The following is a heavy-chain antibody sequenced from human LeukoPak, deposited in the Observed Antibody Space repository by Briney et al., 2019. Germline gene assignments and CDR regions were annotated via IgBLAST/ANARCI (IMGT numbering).Heavy chain of an antibody. CDR1: GGTFSSYA. CDR2: IIPIFGTA. CDR3: ARATSYDFWSGYPYYFDY. J-gene: IGHJ4*02. Sequence: SVKVSCKASGGTFSSYAISWVRQAPGQGLEWMGGIIPIFGTANYAQKFQGRVTITTDESTSTAYMELSSLRSDDTAVYYCARATSYDFWSGYPYYFDYWGQGTLVTVSS. V-gene: IGHV1-69*05. D-gene: IGHD3-3*01.